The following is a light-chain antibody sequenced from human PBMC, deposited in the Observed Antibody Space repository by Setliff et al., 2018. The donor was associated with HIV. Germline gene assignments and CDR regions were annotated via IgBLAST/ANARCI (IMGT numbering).Light chain of an antibody. CDR3: CSYGGSFDVV. Sequence: QSALTQPASVSGSPGQSITISCTGTSSDVGGYKYVSWYQQHPGKAPKLMIYDVGNRPSGVSNRFSGSKSGNTASLTISGLQAEDEADYYCCSYGGSFDVVFGGGTKVTVL. V-gene: IGLV2-14*03. CDR2: DVG. J-gene: IGLJ2*01. CDR1: SSDVGGYKY.